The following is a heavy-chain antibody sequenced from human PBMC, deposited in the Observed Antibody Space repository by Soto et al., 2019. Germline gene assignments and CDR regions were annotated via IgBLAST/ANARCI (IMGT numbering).Heavy chain of an antibody. J-gene: IGHJ6*02. CDR3: ARQVAFGGVIVYYYYGMDV. D-gene: IGHD3-16*01. V-gene: IGHV1-24*01. CDR1: GYTLTELS. Sequence: ASVKVSCKVSGYTLTELSMHWVRQAPGKGLEWMGGFDPEDGETIYAQKFQGRVTMTEDTSTDTAYMELSSLRSEDTAVYYCARQVAFGGVIVYYYYGMDVWGQGTTVTVSS. CDR2: FDPEDGET.